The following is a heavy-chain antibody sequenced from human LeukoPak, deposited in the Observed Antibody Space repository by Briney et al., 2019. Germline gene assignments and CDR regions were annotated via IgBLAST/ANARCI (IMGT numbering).Heavy chain of an antibody. CDR2: INPGDSDT. Sequence: GESLKISRKGSGYSFTAYWIGWVRQMPGRGLEWMGIINPGDSDTRYSPSFRGQVTISADKSISTTYLQWSSLKASDTAMYYCARARNFDQWGQGTLVTVSS. V-gene: IGHV5-51*01. CDR1: GYSFTAYW. CDR3: ARARNFDQ. J-gene: IGHJ4*02.